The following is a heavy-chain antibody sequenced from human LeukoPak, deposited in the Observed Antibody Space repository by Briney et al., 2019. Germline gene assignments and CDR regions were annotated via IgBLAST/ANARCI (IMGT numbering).Heavy chain of an antibody. CDR1: GFTFSNYA. J-gene: IGHJ4*02. CDR3: ARDLGLGRGWYGGDY. V-gene: IGHV3-30-3*01. Sequence: GGSLRLSCAASGFTFSNYAMHWVRQAPGKGLEWVAIISNDGSNKYYADSVKGRFTLSRDNSKYTVYLQMNSLRGEDTAVYYCARDLGLGRGWYGGDYWGQGTLVTVST. D-gene: IGHD6-19*01. CDR2: ISNDGSNK.